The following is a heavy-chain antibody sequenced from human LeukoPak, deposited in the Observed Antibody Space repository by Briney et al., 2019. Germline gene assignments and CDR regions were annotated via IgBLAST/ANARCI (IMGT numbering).Heavy chain of an antibody. V-gene: IGHV1-18*01. D-gene: IGHD3-10*01. Sequence: ASVKVSCKASGYTFTSYGISWVRQAPGQGLEWMGWISAYNGNTNYAQKLQGRVTMTTDTSTSTAYMEPRSLRSDDTAVYYCARDGLLWFGELLYRSFGYWGQGTLVTVSS. CDR2: ISAYNGNT. J-gene: IGHJ4*02. CDR3: ARDGLLWFGELLYRSFGY. CDR1: GYTFTSYG.